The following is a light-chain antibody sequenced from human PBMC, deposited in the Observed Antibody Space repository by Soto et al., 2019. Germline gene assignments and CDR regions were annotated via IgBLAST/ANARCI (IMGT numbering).Light chain of an antibody. Sequence: EIVMTQSPATLSVSPGESATLSCRASQTINNDLAWYRQKPGQAPRLLIYAASTRATGIPARLSGSGSGTEFTLTISSLQPEDFATYSCQQYYISWSFGQGTKVDIK. CDR2: AAS. CDR3: QQYYISWS. CDR1: QTINND. J-gene: IGKJ1*01. V-gene: IGKV3-15*01.